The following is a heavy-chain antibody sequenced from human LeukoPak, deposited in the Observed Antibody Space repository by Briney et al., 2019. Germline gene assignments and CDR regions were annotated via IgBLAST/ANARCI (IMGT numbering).Heavy chain of an antibody. Sequence: PSETLSLTCAVYGGSFSGYYWSWIRQPPGKGLEWIGEINHSGSTNYNPSLKSRVTISVDTSKNQFSLKLRSVTAADTAVYYCARVSGIAAAGIISYWGQGTLVTVSS. CDR2: INHSGST. D-gene: IGHD6-13*01. CDR1: GGSFSGYY. CDR3: ARVSGIAAAGIISY. J-gene: IGHJ4*02. V-gene: IGHV4-34*01.